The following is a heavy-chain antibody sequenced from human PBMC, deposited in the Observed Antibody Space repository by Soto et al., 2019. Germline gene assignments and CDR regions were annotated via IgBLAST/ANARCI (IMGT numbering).Heavy chain of an antibody. CDR2: IRSKAYGGTT. J-gene: IGHJ4*02. Sequence: GGSLRLSCTTSGFTFGAYAMSWIRQAPGKGLEWIGFIRSKAYGGTTEYAATVKGRFTISRDDSTSSTHLQMNSLKTKDTAMYDCAKDQSSIAVAGPLYCFDYGGQGTLVTVSS. CDR3: AKDQSSIAVAGPLYCFDY. CDR1: GFTFGAYA. V-gene: IGHV3-49*03. D-gene: IGHD6-19*01.